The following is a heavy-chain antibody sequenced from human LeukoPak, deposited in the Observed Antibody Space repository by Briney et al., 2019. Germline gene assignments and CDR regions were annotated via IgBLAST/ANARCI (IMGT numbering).Heavy chain of an antibody. V-gene: IGHV3-15*01. J-gene: IGHJ4*02. CDR3: TTEDDSSGYYIY. Sequence: GGSLRLSCAASGFTFSNAWMSWVRQAPGKGLEWVGRIKSKTDGGTTDYAAPVKGRFTISRDDSKNPLYLQMNSLKTEDTAVYYCTTEDDSSGYYIYWGQGTLVTVSS. CDR1: GFTFSNAW. D-gene: IGHD3-22*01. CDR2: IKSKTDGGTT.